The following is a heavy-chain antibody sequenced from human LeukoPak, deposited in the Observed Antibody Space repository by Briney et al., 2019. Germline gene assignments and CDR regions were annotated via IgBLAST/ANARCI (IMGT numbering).Heavy chain of an antibody. Sequence: GASVKVSCKASGGTFSSYAISWVRQAPGQGLEWMGGIIPIFGTANYAQKFQGRVTITADESTSTAYMGLSSLRSEDTAVYYCARDVRTTGTTWAPYYWGQGTLVTVSS. CDR3: ARDVRTTGTTWAPYY. D-gene: IGHD1-1*01. V-gene: IGHV1-69*01. CDR1: GGTFSSYA. J-gene: IGHJ4*02. CDR2: IIPIFGTA.